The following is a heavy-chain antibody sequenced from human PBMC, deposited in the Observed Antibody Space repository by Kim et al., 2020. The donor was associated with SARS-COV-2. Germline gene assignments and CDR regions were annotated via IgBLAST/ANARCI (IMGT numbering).Heavy chain of an antibody. D-gene: IGHD3-10*01. J-gene: IGHJ6*02. CDR3: ARDTDYYGSGSSSHPYYYYGMDV. CDR2: IIPILGIA. CDR1: GGTFSSYA. V-gene: IGHV1-69*04. Sequence: SVKVSCKPSGGTFSSYAISWVRQAPGQGLEWMGRIIPILGIANYAQKFQGRVTITADKSTSTAYMELSSLRSEDTAVYYCARDTDYYGSGSSSHPYYYYGMDVWGQGTTVTVSS.